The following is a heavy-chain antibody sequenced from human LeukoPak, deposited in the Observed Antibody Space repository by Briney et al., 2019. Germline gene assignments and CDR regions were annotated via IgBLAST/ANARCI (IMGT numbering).Heavy chain of an antibody. D-gene: IGHD6-13*01. CDR1: GFTFTSYG. V-gene: IGHV3-30*02. CDR3: AKDISGSWSIDY. CDR2: IRYDGSNK. J-gene: IGHJ4*02. Sequence: GGSLRLSCAESGFTFTSYGIHRVRQAPGPGLESVAFIRYDGSNKYFADSVKGRFTISRDNSKNTLYLQMNSLRAEDTAVYYCAKDISGSWSIDYWGQGTLVTVSS.